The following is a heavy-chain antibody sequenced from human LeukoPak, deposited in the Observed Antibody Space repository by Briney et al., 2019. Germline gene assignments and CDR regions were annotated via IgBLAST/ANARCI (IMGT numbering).Heavy chain of an antibody. CDR3: ARGMSSSSNYYYYTDV. J-gene: IGHJ6*03. Sequence: ASVKVSCKASGYTFTSYYMHWVRQTPGQGLEWMGIINPSGGSTSYAQKFQGRVNMTRDTSTSTVYMELSSLRSEDTAVYYCARGMSSSSNYYYYTDVWGKGTTVTVSS. V-gene: IGHV1-46*01. CDR1: GYTFTSYY. D-gene: IGHD6-6*01. CDR2: INPSGGST.